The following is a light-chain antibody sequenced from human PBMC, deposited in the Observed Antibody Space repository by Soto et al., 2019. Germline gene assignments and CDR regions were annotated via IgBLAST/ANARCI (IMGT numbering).Light chain of an antibody. CDR2: SSS. CDR1: QSISSTL. Sequence: IELTQSAGTLSLSPGERATLSCRASQSISSTLLAWYQQKNGQAPRLLIYSSSIRATGIPDRFSGSGYGTDFNLTITRLEPEDSAVYFCQQYTGPPTTFGQGTRLEIK. V-gene: IGKV3-20*01. J-gene: IGKJ5*01. CDR3: QQYTGPPTT.